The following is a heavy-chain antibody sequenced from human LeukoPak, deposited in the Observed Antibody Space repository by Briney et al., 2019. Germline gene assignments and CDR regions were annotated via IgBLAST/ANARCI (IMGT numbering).Heavy chain of an antibody. CDR1: GITVGNNY. CDR3: TRNRPETPLGY. D-gene: IGHD1-14*01. Sequence: TGGSLRLSCAASGITVGNNYFSCVRQAPGKGLEWVALIYSGGGTVYADSVKGRFTISRDSSKNTLFLQMNSLKPEDTAMYHCTRNRPETPLGYWGQGTLVTVSS. J-gene: IGHJ4*02. V-gene: IGHV3-53*01. CDR2: IYSGGGT.